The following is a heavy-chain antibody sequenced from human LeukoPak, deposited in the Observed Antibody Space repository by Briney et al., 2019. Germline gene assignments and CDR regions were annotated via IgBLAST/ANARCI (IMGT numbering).Heavy chain of an antibody. J-gene: IGHJ3*02. CDR3: ANIRWRRAFDI. Sequence: GGSLRLSCAASGFTVSSLAMHWVRQAPGKGLEWVSAISGSGGSTYYADSVKGRFTISRDNSKNTLYLQMNSLRAEDTAVYYCANIRWRRAFDIWGQGTMVTVSS. CDR1: GFTVSSLA. V-gene: IGHV3-23*01. D-gene: IGHD5-24*01. CDR2: ISGSGGST.